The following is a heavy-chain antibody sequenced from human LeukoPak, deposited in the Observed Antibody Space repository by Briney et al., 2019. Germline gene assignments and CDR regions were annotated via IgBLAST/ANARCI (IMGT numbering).Heavy chain of an antibody. CDR2: INHNGNVN. Sequence: GGSLRLSCAASGFTFSSYCMNWARQAPGKGLEWVASINHNGNVNYYVDSVKGRFTISRDNAKNSLYLQMSNLRAEDTAVYFCARGGGLDVWGQGATVTVSS. CDR3: ARGGGLDV. J-gene: IGHJ6*02. V-gene: IGHV3-7*03. CDR1: GFTFSSYC. D-gene: IGHD3-16*01.